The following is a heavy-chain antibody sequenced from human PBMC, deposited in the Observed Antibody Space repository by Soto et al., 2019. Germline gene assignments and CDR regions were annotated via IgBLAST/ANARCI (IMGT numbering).Heavy chain of an antibody. Sequence: EVRLVQSEAEMKKPGESVKISCNASGYIFTNYWIGWVRQMPGKGLEWMGIIYPGDSDIRYSPSFEGQVTISVDKSISTAYLQWSSLTASETAMYFCARRASGNWALDYWGQGTQVTVSS. D-gene: IGHD6-25*01. V-gene: IGHV5-51*03. CDR1: GYIFTNYW. CDR2: IYPGDSDI. J-gene: IGHJ4*02. CDR3: ARRASGNWALDY.